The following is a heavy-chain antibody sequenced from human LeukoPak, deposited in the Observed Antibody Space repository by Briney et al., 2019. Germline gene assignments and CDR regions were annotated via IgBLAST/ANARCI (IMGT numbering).Heavy chain of an antibody. D-gene: IGHD3-10*01. V-gene: IGHV3-21*01. Sequence: GGSLRLSCAASGFTFSSYNMNWVRQAPGKGLEWVSSISSSSSYVYSADSVKGRFTISRDNAKNSLYLQMNSLRAEDTAVYYCARRVRLWTNDLYYYGTDVWGQGTTVTVSS. CDR3: ARRVRLWTNDLYYYGTDV. CDR2: ISSSSSYV. J-gene: IGHJ6*02. CDR1: GFTFSSYN.